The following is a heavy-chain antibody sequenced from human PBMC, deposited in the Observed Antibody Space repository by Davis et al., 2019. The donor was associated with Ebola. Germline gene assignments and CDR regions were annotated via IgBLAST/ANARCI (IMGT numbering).Heavy chain of an antibody. Sequence: ASVKVSCKASGYTFTSYAMHWVRQAPGQRLEWMGWINAGNGNTKYSQKFQGRVTITRDTSASTGYMELSSLRSEDTAGYSCARSGYLIGATRWPDYWGQGTLVTVSS. CDR1: GYTFTSYA. D-gene: IGHD5-12*01. CDR2: INAGNGNT. CDR3: ARSGYLIGATRWPDY. V-gene: IGHV1-3*01. J-gene: IGHJ4*02.